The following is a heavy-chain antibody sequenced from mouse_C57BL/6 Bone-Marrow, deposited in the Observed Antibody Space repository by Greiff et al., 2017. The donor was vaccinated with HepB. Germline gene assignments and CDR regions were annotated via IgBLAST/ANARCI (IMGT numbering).Heavy chain of an antibody. CDR3: TLPYYGSSYQFAY. CDR2: IRLKSDNYAT. V-gene: IGHV6-3*01. Sequence: EVMLVESGGGLVQPGGSMKLSCVASGFTFSNYWKNWVRQSPEKGLEWVAQIRLKSDNYATHYAESVKGRFTISRDDSKSSVYLQMNNLRAEDTGIYYCTLPYYGSSYQFAYWGQGTLVTVSA. D-gene: IGHD1-1*01. CDR1: GFTFSNYW. J-gene: IGHJ3*01.